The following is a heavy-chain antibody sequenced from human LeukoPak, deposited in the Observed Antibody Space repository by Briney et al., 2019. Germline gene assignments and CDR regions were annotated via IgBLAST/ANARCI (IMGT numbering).Heavy chain of an antibody. CDR1: GGSISGYY. CDR2: IYYSGST. J-gene: IGHJ3*02. V-gene: IGHV4-59*01. Sequence: SETLSLTCTVSGGSISGYYWSWIRQPPGKGLEWIGYIYYSGSTNYNPSLKSRVTISLDTSKNQFSLKLSSVTAADTAVYYCARDARIIYTDWVPFAIWGQGTMVTVSS. D-gene: IGHD3-16*01. CDR3: ARDARIIYTDWVPFAI.